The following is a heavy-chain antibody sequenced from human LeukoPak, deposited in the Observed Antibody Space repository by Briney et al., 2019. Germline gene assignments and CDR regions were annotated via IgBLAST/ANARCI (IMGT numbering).Heavy chain of an antibody. Sequence: SGTLSLTCTVSGASMSSYYWTWIRQPPGKGLEWIGYIYSSGSTNSNPSLKSRVTISVDTSKNQFSLSLSSVTAADTAVYYCARGGEAGLADWGQGTLVTVSS. CDR2: IYSSGST. V-gene: IGHV4-59*01. D-gene: IGHD4-17*01. CDR3: ARGGEAGLAD. CDR1: GASMSSYY. J-gene: IGHJ4*02.